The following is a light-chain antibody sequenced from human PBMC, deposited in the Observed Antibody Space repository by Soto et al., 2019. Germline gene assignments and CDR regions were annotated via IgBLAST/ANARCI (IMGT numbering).Light chain of an antibody. J-gene: IGKJ5*01. CDR1: QSISSY. Sequence: DIQMTQSPSSLSASLGDRVTITCRASQSISSYLNWYQQKPGKAPKLLIYAASSLQSGVPSRFSGSGSGTDFTLTISSLQPEDFATYYCQQSYSTLGITFGQGTRLEIK. CDR3: QQSYSTLGIT. CDR2: AAS. V-gene: IGKV1-39*01.